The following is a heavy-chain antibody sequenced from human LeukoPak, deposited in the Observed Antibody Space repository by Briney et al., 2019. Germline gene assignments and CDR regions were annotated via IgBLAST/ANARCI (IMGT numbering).Heavy chain of an antibody. CDR3: ASLSAAVHLGAFDL. CDR1: GGSISSHY. D-gene: IGHD3-16*01. J-gene: IGHJ3*01. CDR2: IHTSGSN. V-gene: IGHV4-4*09. Sequence: KPSETLSLTCTVSGGSISSHYWSWIRQPPGKGLEWIGYIHTSGSNNHYPSLKSRVTISVDKSKNHFSLRLTSVTAADTAVYYCASLSAAVHLGAFDLWGQGTMVGVSS.